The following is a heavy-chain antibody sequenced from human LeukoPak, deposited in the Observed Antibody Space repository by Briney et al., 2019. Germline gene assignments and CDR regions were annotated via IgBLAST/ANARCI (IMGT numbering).Heavy chain of an antibody. CDR3: ARARYCSGGSCYCGLDV. CDR2: TYYRSKWFD. Sequence: SQTPSLTCVISGDSVFSNSAAWNWIKQSPSRGLEWLGRTYYRSKWFDDYAVSVKSRITINPDTSKNQFSLQLNSVTPEDTAVYYCARARYCSGGSCYCGLDVWGQGTTVTVSS. CDR1: GDSVFSNSAA. D-gene: IGHD2-15*01. V-gene: IGHV6-1*01. J-gene: IGHJ6*02.